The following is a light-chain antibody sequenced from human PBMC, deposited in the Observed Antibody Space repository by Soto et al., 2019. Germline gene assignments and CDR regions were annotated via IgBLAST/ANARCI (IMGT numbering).Light chain of an antibody. CDR2: EVS. Sequence: QCALTHPPSASGSPGQSVTISCTGNSSYVGGYNYVSWYQQHPGKAPKLMIYEVSKRPSGVPDRFSGSKSGNTASLTVSGLQAEDEADYYCSSYAGSNNYVFGTGTKVPVL. CDR3: SSYAGSNNYV. CDR1: SSYVGGYNY. V-gene: IGLV2-8*01. J-gene: IGLJ1*01.